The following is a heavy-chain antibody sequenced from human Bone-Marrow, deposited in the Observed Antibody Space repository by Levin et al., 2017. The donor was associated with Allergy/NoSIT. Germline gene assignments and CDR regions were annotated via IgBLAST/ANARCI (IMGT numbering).Heavy chain of an antibody. CDR1: GFTFSVYS. CDR2: ISSGSGAI. CDR3: SRGSKGGDGYDDYFDF. Sequence: LSLTCAASGFTFSVYSMNWVRQAPGKGLEWFSYISSGSGAIYYAESVKGRFTISRDNARKSLYLQMNSLRDEDTAVYYCSRGSKGGDGYDDYFDFWGQGTLVTVSS. V-gene: IGHV3-48*02. D-gene: IGHD5-12*01. J-gene: IGHJ4*02.